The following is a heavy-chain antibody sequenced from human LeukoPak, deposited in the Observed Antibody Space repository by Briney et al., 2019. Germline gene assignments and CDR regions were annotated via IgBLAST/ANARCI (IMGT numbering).Heavy chain of an antibody. CDR3: VKAKDYYNYVDDY. D-gene: IGHD4-11*01. CDR2: ISGSGGGT. Sequence: GGSLRLSCATSGFTFSSSAMSWVRQPPGKGLAWVSTISGSGGGTYYADSVKGRFTISRDNSKNTLYLQMSSLRPEDTAVYYCVKAKDYYNYVDDYWGQGTLVTVSS. CDR1: GFTFSSSA. J-gene: IGHJ4*02. V-gene: IGHV3-23*01.